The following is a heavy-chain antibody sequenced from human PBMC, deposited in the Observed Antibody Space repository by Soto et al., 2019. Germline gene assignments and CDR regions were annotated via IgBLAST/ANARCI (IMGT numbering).Heavy chain of an antibody. CDR1: GYTFTSYG. CDR3: ARGQTYYDILTGYYNPSLTFDY. CDR2: ISAYNGNT. J-gene: IGHJ4*02. D-gene: IGHD3-9*01. Sequence: ASAKVSCKASGYTFTSYGISWVRQAPGQGLEWMGWISAYNGNTNYAQKLQGRVTMTTDTSTSTAYMELRSLRSDDTAVYYCARGQTYYDILTGYYNPSLTFDYWGQGTLVTVSS. V-gene: IGHV1-18*01.